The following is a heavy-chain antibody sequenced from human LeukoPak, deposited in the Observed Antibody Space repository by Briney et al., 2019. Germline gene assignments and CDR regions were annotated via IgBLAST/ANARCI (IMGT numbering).Heavy chain of an antibody. CDR2: ISSSSSTI. Sequence: GGSLILSCAASGFTFSSYSINWVRQAPGKGLEWVSYISSSSSTIYYADSVKGRFTISRDNAKNSLYLQMNSLRDEDTAVYYCARVGSTWYRGFEYWGQGTLVTVSS. D-gene: IGHD6-13*01. J-gene: IGHJ4*02. CDR1: GFTFSSYS. CDR3: ARVGSTWYRGFEY. V-gene: IGHV3-48*02.